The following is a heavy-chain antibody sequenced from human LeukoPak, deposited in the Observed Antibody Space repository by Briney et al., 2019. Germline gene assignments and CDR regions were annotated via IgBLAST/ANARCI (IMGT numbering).Heavy chain of an antibody. CDR3: ARELISTTWRGNRSYFDL. CDR2: SDFDGSGT. Sequence: GGSLRLSCVASGFSLSDYWMHWVRQVPGKGLVWVARSDFDGSGTGYADFVKGRFTISRDNSKNTLYLQMNSLRAEDTAVYYCARELISTTWRGNRSYFDLWGRGTLVTVSS. CDR1: GFSLSDYW. V-gene: IGHV3-74*01. J-gene: IGHJ2*01. D-gene: IGHD1-1*01.